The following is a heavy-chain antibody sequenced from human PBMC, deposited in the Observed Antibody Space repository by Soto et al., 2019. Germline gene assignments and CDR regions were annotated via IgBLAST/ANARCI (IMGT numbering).Heavy chain of an antibody. CDR1: GGSVSSRSYY. D-gene: IGHD6-19*01. CDR2: IYYSGS. J-gene: IGHJ4*02. V-gene: IGHV4-61*01. CDR3: VRSYSSGWYDY. Sequence: QVQLQESGPGLVKPSETLSLTCTVSGGSVSSRSYYWSWIRQPPGKGLEWIGYIYYSGSNYNPSLKSRVTMSIDTSKSQVSLQVTSLTAADTAVYYCVRSYSSGWYDYWGQGTLVTVSS.